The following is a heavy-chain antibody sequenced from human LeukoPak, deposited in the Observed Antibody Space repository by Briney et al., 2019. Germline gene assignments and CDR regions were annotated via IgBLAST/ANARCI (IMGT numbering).Heavy chain of an antibody. J-gene: IGHJ3*02. CDR1: GFTVSSNY. CDR2: IYSGGST. Sequence: GGSLRLSCAASGFTVSSNYMSWVRQAPGKGLEWVSVIYSGGSTYYADSVKGRFTISRDNSKNTLYLQMNSLRAEDTAVYYCAREGGYYDILTGYYRPDAFDIWAKGQWSPSLQ. CDR3: AREGGYYDILTGYYRPDAFDI. V-gene: IGHV3-53*01. D-gene: IGHD3-9*01.